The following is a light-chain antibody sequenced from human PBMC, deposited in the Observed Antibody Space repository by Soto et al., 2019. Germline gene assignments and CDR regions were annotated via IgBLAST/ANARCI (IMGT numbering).Light chain of an antibody. J-gene: IGKJ4*01. CDR2: QAS. Sequence: DIQMTQSPSTLSASIGDRVTITCRASQNISSWLSWYQQKPGKAPNLLIYQASILESGVPSRFSGSGSGTEFSLTICSLQPDDFATFYCQQYNFKSLSFGGGTKVEIK. V-gene: IGKV1-5*03. CDR3: QQYNFKSLS. CDR1: QNISSW.